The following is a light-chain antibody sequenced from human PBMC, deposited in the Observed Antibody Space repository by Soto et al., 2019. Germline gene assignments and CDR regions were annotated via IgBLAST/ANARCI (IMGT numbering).Light chain of an antibody. Sequence: QSALTQPASVSGSLGQSITTSCTGTSSDVGGYNYVSWYQQHPGQAPKLLIHEVTNRPSGISDRFSGSKSANTASLTISGLRAEDEAHYYCSSYTTFRTPHVAFGGGTKLTVL. J-gene: IGLJ2*01. CDR1: SSDVGGYNY. CDR2: EVT. V-gene: IGLV2-14*01. CDR3: SSYTTFRTPHVA.